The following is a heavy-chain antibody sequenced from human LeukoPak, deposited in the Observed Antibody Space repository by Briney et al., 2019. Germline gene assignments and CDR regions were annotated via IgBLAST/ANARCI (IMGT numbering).Heavy chain of an antibody. V-gene: IGHV3-15*01. CDR1: GFTFSNAW. D-gene: IGHD3-10*01. CDR3: TMVRD. J-gene: IGHJ4*02. CDR2: IKSRTGGGTT. Sequence: PGGSLRLSCAASGFTFSNAWMSWVRQAPGKGLEWVGRIKSRTGGGTTDYAAPVKGRFTTSRDDSKNTLYLQMNSLKTEDTAVYYCTMVRDWGQGTLVTVSS.